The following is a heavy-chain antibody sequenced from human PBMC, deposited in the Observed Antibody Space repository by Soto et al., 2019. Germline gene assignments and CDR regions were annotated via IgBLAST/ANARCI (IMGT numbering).Heavy chain of an antibody. CDR2: MNPNSGNT. D-gene: IGHD2-8*01. J-gene: IGHJ6*03. Sequence: ASVKVSCKASGYTFTSYDINWVRQATGQGLEWMGWMNPNSGNTGYAQKFQGRVTMTGNTSISTAYMELSSLRSEDTAVYYCARANGVLYYYYYYMDVWGKGTTVTVSS. CDR3: ARANGVLYYYYYYMDV. V-gene: IGHV1-8*01. CDR1: GYTFTSYD.